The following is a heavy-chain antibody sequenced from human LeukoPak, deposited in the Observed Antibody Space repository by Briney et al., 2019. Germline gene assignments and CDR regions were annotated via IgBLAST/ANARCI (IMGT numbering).Heavy chain of an antibody. CDR1: GFTFSSYW. D-gene: IGHD3-10*01. V-gene: IGHV3-74*01. CDR3: ARSFMVRGSYPYYYYGMDV. J-gene: IGHJ6*04. Sequence: GGSLRLSCAASGFTFSSYWMHWVRQAPGKGLVWVSRINSDGSSTSYADSVKGRFTISRDNAKNTLYLQMNSLRAEDTAVYYCARSFMVRGSYPYYYYGMDVWGKGTTVTVSS. CDR2: INSDGSST.